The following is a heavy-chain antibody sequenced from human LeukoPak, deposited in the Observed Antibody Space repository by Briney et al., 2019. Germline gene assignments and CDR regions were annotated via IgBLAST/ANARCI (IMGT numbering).Heavy chain of an antibody. CDR2: IYTTGST. J-gene: IGHJ4*02. CDR1: GGSMTSGNYH. CDR3: ARIPTVTFFDY. V-gene: IGHV4-61*02. Sequence: SETLSLTCTVSGGSMTSGNYHWSWIRQPAGKGLEWIGRIYTTGSTYQNPSLKSRVTISVDTSKNQFSLKLSSVTAADTAVYYCARIPTVTFFDYWGQGTLVTVSS. D-gene: IGHD4-17*01.